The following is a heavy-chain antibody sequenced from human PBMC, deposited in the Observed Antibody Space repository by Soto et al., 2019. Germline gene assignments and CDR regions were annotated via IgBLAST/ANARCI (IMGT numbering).Heavy chain of an antibody. CDR2: ISAYNGNT. V-gene: IGHV1-18*01. D-gene: IGHD5-18*01. J-gene: IGHJ6*02. CDR1: GYTFTSYG. Sequence: ASVKVSCKASGYTFTSYGISWVRQAPGQGLEWMGWISAYNGNTNYAQKLQGRVTMTTDTSTSTAYMELRSLRSDDTAVYYCARFTYSYGFFYYYGMDVWGQGTTVTVSS. CDR3: ARFTYSYGFFYYYGMDV.